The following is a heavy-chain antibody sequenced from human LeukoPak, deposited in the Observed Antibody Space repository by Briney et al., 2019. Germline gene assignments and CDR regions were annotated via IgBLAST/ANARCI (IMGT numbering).Heavy chain of an antibody. Sequence: GESLKISCKGSGYRFTSYWIGWVRQMPGKGLEWMGIIYPGDSDTTYSPSFQDQVTISADKSINTAFVQWSSLKASDTAIYYCARRTPEYTNRWCFDLWGRGTLVTVSS. CDR3: ARRTPEYTNRWCFDL. CDR1: GYRFTSYW. CDR2: IYPGDSDT. V-gene: IGHV5-51*01. J-gene: IGHJ2*01. D-gene: IGHD6-6*01.